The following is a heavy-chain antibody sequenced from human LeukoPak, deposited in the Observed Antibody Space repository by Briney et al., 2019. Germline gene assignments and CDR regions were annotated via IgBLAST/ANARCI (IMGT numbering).Heavy chain of an antibody. CDR2: ISYDGSNK. CDR3: AKDPIAAAVLGGYFDY. D-gene: IGHD6-13*01. Sequence: PGRSLRLSCAASGFTFSSYGMHWFRQAPGKGLEWVAVISYDGSNKYYADSVKGRFTISRDNSKNTLYLQMNSLRAEDTAVYYCAKDPIAAAVLGGYFDYWGQGTLVTVSS. J-gene: IGHJ4*02. V-gene: IGHV3-30*18. CDR1: GFTFSSYG.